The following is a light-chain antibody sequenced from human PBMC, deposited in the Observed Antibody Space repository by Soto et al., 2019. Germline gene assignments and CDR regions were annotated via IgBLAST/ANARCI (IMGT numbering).Light chain of an antibody. CDR3: QQYNSYSPMYT. V-gene: IGKV1-5*01. CDR2: DAS. J-gene: IGKJ2*01. Sequence: DIQMTQSPSTLSASVGDRVTITCRASQSISSWLAWYQQKPGKAPKLLIYDASSLESGVPSRFSGSGSGTEFTLTISSLQPDDFATYYCQQYNSYSPMYTFGQGTKLVIK. CDR1: QSISSW.